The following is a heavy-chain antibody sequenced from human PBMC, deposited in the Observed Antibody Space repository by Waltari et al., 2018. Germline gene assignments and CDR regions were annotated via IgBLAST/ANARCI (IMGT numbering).Heavy chain of an antibody. Sequence: QVQLVQSGAEVKKPGSSVKVSCKASGGTFSSYAISWVRQAPGQGLEWMGGIIPIFGTANYAQKFQGRVTITADESTSTAYMELSSLRSEDTAVYYWARAPLGGDFPGPVLYYYYGMDVWGQGTTVTVSS. D-gene: IGHD3-10*01. J-gene: IGHJ6*02. CDR2: IIPIFGTA. V-gene: IGHV1-69*01. CDR1: GGTFSSYA. CDR3: ARAPLGGDFPGPVLYYYYGMDV.